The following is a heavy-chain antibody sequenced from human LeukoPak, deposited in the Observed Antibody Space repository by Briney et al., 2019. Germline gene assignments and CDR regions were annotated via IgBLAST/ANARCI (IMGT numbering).Heavy chain of an antibody. CDR1: GFTFSSYA. V-gene: IGHV3-64*01. D-gene: IGHD2-2*01. CDR2: ISSNGGST. Sequence: QPGGSLRLSCAASGFTFSSYAMHRVRQAPGKGLEYVSAISSNGGSTYYANSVKCRFTISRDNSKNTLYLQMGSLRAEDMAVYYCARETLYCSSTSCYLGGFDYWGQGTLVTVSS. CDR3: ARETLYCSSTSCYLGGFDY. J-gene: IGHJ4*02.